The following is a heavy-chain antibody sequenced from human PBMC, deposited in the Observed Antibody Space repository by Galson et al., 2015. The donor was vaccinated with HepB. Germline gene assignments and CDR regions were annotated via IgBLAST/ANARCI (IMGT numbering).Heavy chain of an antibody. D-gene: IGHD6-19*01. Sequence: SLRLSCAASGFTFSSYSMNWVRQAPGKGLEWVSYISSSSTIYYADSVKGRFTISRDNAKNSLYLQMNSLRDEDTAVYYCARDLAVAVTGYWGQGTLVTVSS. CDR1: GFTFSSYS. CDR2: ISSSSTI. CDR3: ARDLAVAVTGY. V-gene: IGHV3-48*02. J-gene: IGHJ4*02.